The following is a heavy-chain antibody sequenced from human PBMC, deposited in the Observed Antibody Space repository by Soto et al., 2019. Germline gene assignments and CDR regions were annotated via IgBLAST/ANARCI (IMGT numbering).Heavy chain of an antibody. CDR2: IYYSGST. CDR3: ARGTTDCHFWSIYYLDY. CDR1: GGSVSSGSYY. Sequence: SETLSLTCTVSGGSVSSGSYYWSWIRQPPGKGLEWIGYIYYSGSTNYNPSLKSRVTISVDTSKNQFSLKLSSVTAADTAVYYCARGTTDCHFWSIYYLDYLGQGTLVAVSS. V-gene: IGHV4-61*01. D-gene: IGHD3-3*02. J-gene: IGHJ4*02.